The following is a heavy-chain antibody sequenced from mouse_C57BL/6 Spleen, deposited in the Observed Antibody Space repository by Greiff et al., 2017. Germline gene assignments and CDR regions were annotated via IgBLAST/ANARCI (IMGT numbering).Heavy chain of an antibody. CDR2: FYPGSGSI. Sequence: QVQLKESGAELVKPGASVKLSCKASGYTFTEYTIHWVKQRSGQGLEWIGWFYPGSGSIKYNEKFKDKATLTADKSSSTVYMELSRLTSEDSAVYFCARHGERAHYYGSSYDYWGQGTTLTVSS. D-gene: IGHD1-1*01. CDR3: ARHGERAHYYGSSYDY. CDR1: GYTFTEYT. V-gene: IGHV1-62-2*01. J-gene: IGHJ2*01.